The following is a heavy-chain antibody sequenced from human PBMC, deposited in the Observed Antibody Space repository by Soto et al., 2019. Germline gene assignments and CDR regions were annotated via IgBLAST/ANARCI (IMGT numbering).Heavy chain of an antibody. J-gene: IGHJ4*02. CDR1: GLHCIDYY. D-gene: IGHD2-2*01. CDR3: ARERENDIVVVPAAVFDY. Sequence: VGSHRHSSTASGLHCIDYYMSWIRQATGKGLEWVSYISSSGSTIYYADSVKGRSTISRDNAKNSLYLQMNSLRAEDTAVYYCARERENDIVVVPAAVFDYWGQGTLVTVSS. CDR2: ISSSGSTI. V-gene: IGHV3-11*01.